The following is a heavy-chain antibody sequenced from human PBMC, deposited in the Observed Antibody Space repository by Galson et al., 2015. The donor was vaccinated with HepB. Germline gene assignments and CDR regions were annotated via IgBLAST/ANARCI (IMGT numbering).Heavy chain of an antibody. CDR1: GFTFSSYS. CDR2: ISSSSSYI. J-gene: IGHJ6*02. CDR3: ARSFGHIVVVPAAIRSYYYGMDV. Sequence: SLRLSCAASGFTFSSYSMNWVRQAPGKGLEWVSSISSSSSYIYYADSVKGRFTISRDNAKNSLYLQMNSLRAEDTAVYYCARSFGHIVVVPAAIRSYYYGMDVWGQGTTVTVSS. D-gene: IGHD2-2*02. V-gene: IGHV3-21*01.